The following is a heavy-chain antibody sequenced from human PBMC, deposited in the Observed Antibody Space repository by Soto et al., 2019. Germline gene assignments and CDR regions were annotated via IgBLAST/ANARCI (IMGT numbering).Heavy chain of an antibody. CDR3: TTVLWYYYDSSGYYAFDY. Sequence: GSLRLSCAASGFTFSNAWMSWVRQAPGKGLEWVGRIKSKTDGGTTDYAAPVKGRFTISRDDSKNTLYLQMNSLKTEDTAVYYCTTVLWYYYDSSGYYAFDYWGQGTLVTVSS. V-gene: IGHV3-15*01. CDR2: IKSKTDGGTT. D-gene: IGHD3-22*01. J-gene: IGHJ4*02. CDR1: GFTFSNAW.